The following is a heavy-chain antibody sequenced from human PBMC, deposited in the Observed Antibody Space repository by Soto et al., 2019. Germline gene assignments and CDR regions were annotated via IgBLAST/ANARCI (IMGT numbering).Heavy chain of an antibody. D-gene: IGHD6-19*01. Sequence: ASVKVSCKASGGTFSSYAISWVRQAPGQGLEWMGGIIPIFGTANYAQKFQGRVTITADESTSTAYMELSSLRSEDTAVYYCAGDGYSSGWLNYYYYGMDVWGQGTTVTVSS. V-gene: IGHV1-69*13. CDR3: AGDGYSSGWLNYYYYGMDV. J-gene: IGHJ6*02. CDR1: GGTFSSYA. CDR2: IIPIFGTA.